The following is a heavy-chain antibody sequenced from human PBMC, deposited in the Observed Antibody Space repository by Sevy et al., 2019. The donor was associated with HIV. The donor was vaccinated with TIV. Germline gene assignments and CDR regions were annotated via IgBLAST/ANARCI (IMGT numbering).Heavy chain of an antibody. V-gene: IGHV4-30-2*01. CDR3: GRGYSSGWIDY. D-gene: IGHD6-19*01. J-gene: IGHJ4*02. CDR2: SYHSGRT. Sequence: SETLSLTCAVSGGSISSGGYSWSWIRQPPGKGLVWIGYSYHSGRTYYNPSLKSRVTISVDRSKNQFSLKLSSVTDADTAVYYCGRGYSSGWIDYWGQGTLVTVSS. CDR1: GGSISSGGYS.